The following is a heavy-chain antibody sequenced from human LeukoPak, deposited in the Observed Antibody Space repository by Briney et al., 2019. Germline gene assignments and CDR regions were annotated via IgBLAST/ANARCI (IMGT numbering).Heavy chain of an antibody. CDR1: GFTFSSYS. V-gene: IGHV3-48*01. CDR2: ISSSSSTI. J-gene: IGHJ4*02. CDR3: ARQVGFCSDSTCYFDY. Sequence: GGSLRLSCVASGFTFSSYSMNWVRQAPGKGLEWVSYISSSSSTIFYADSVKGRFTISRDNAKNSLSLQMSSLRADDTAIYYCARQVGFCSDSTCYFDYWGQGALVTVSS. D-gene: IGHD3-22*01.